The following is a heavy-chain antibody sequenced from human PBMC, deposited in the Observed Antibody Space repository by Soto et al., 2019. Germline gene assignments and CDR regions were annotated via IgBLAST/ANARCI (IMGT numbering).Heavy chain of an antibody. D-gene: IGHD5-18*01. V-gene: IGHV4-34*01. CDR3: ARGSTAMGHDAFDI. J-gene: IGHJ3*02. CDR1: GGSFSGYY. Sequence: SETLSLTCAVYGGSFSGYYWSWIRQPPGKGLEWIGEINHSGSTNYNPSLKSRVTISVDTSKNQFSLKLSSVTAADTAVYYCARGSTAMGHDAFDIWGQGTMVTVSS. CDR2: INHSGST.